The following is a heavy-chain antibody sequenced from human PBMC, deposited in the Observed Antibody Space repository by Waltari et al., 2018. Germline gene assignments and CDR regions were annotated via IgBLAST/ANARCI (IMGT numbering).Heavy chain of an antibody. J-gene: IGHJ5*02. Sequence: QVQLQESGPGLVKPSETLSLTCTVSGGSISSYYWSWIRQPAGKGLEWIGRIYTSGRTNYNPSLKSRVTMSVATSKNQFSLKLSSVTAADTAVYYCARVSRHRQYYGSGSYPWFDPWGQGTLVTVSS. D-gene: IGHD3-10*01. CDR1: GGSISSYY. CDR3: ARVSRHRQYYGSGSYPWFDP. V-gene: IGHV4-4*07. CDR2: IYTSGRT.